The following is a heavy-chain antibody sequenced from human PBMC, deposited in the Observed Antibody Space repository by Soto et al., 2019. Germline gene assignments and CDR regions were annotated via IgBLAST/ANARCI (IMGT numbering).Heavy chain of an antibody. J-gene: IGHJ4*02. Sequence: LRVCCAAAGGTCGGYAMRCVSQTPGKGLEWVSAISGSGGSTYYADSVKGRFTISRDNSKNTLYLQMNSLRAEDTAVYYCAKGKAADYGDYRTDYWGQGTLVTVSS. D-gene: IGHD4-17*01. CDR1: GGTCGGYA. CDR2: ISGSGGST. CDR3: AKGKAADYGDYRTDY. V-gene: IGHV3-23*01.